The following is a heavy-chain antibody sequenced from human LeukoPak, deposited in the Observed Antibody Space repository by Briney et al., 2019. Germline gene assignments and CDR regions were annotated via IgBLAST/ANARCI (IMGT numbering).Heavy chain of an antibody. CDR3: ASGMVGGTGGGYFDY. J-gene: IGHJ4*02. D-gene: IGHD6-19*01. Sequence: GESLKIFCKGSEYSFTTYWIGWVRQMPGKGLEWMGIIYPGDSDTRYSPSFQGQVTISADKSISTAYLQWSSLKASDTAMYYCASGMVGGTGGGYFDYWGQGTLVTVSS. CDR2: IYPGDSDT. V-gene: IGHV5-51*01. CDR1: EYSFTTYW.